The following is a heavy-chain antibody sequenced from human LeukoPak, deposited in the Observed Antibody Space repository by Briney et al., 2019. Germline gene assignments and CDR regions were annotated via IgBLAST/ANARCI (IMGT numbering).Heavy chain of an antibody. J-gene: IGHJ3*02. CDR3: AKGGIYWRSAFHI. CDR2: ISGSGGST. CDR1: GFTFSSYA. Sequence: GGSLRLSCAASGFTFSSYAMSWVRQAPGKGLEWVSAISGSGGSTYYADSVKGRFTISRDNSKNTLYLQMNSLRAEDTAVFYCAKGGIYWRSAFHIRGQGTMVTVSS. V-gene: IGHV3-23*01. D-gene: IGHD1-26*01.